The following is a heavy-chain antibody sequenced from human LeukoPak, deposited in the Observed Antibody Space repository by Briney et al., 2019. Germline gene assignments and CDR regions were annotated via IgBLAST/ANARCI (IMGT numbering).Heavy chain of an antibody. CDR3: ARGYYGSGLRISPLLFDP. CDR2: INPSGGST. J-gene: IGHJ5*02. CDR1: GYTFTSYY. D-gene: IGHD3-10*01. V-gene: IGHV1-46*01. Sequence: GASVKVSCKASGYTFTSYYMHWVRQAPGQGLEWMGIINPSGGSTSYAQKFQGRVTMTRDTSTSTVYMELSSLRSGDTAVYYCARGYYGSGLRISPLLFDPWGQGTLVTVSS.